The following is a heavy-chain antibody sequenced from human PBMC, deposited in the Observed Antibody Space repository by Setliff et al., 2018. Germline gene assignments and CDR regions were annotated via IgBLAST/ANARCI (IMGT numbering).Heavy chain of an antibody. D-gene: IGHD5-18*01. J-gene: IGHJ4*02. Sequence: GGSLRLSCAASGFTFSSYWMSWVRQAPGKGLEWVANIKRDGREIYYVDSVKGRFTISRDNAKNSLYLQMNSLRAEDTAVYYCASGHRYGYLFEYWGQGTLVTVAS. V-gene: IGHV3-7*03. CDR1: GFTFSSYW. CDR2: IKRDGREI. CDR3: ASGHRYGYLFEY.